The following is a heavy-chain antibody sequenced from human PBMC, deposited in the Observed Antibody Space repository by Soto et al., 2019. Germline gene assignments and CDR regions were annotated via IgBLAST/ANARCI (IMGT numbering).Heavy chain of an antibody. V-gene: IGHV1-69*01. J-gene: IGHJ2*01. Sequence: QVQLVQSGAEVKKPGSSVKVSCKASGGTFSSYAISWVRQAPGQGLEWMGGIIPIFGTANYAQKFQGRVTITADESTSTAYMERSSLRSEDTAVYYCAREGGSIAAADGYFDLWGRGTLVTVSS. CDR3: AREGGSIAAADGYFDL. D-gene: IGHD6-13*01. CDR2: IIPIFGTA. CDR1: GGTFSSYA.